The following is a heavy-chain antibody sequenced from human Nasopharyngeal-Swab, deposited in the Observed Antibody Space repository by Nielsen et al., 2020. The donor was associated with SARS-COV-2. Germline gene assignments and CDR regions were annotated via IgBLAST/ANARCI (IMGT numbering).Heavy chain of an antibody. V-gene: IGHV5-10-1*01. CDR1: GYSFTSYW. J-gene: IGHJ5*02. CDR3: ARHWSDPGNWFDP. Sequence: GGSLKISCKGSGYSFTSYWISWVRQMPGKGLEWMGRIDPSDSYTNYSPSFQGHVTISADKSISTAYLQWSSLKASDTAMYYCARHWSDPGNWFDPWGQGTLVTVSS. CDR2: IDPSDSYT.